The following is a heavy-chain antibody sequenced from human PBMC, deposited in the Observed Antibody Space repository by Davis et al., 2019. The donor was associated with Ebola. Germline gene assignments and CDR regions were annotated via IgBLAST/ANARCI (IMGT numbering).Heavy chain of an antibody. CDR3: ARDCAMGYCSSTSSWYNWFDP. Sequence: MPSETLSLTCTVSGGSISSYYWSWIRQPPGKGLEWIAYIYHSGYTYYNTSLQSRVTMSIDTSKNQFSLKLSSVTAADTAVYYCARDCAMGYCSSTSSWYNWFDPWGQGTLVTVSS. D-gene: IGHD2-2*01. CDR2: IYHSGYT. V-gene: IGHV4-59*01. CDR1: GGSISSYY. J-gene: IGHJ5*02.